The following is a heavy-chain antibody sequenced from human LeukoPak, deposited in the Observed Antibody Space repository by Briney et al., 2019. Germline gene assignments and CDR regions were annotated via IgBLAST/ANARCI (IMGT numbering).Heavy chain of an antibody. CDR3: ARFNNYDSSDDAFDI. J-gene: IGHJ3*02. D-gene: IGHD3-22*01. Sequence: GGSLRLSCAASGFTFDDYAMHWVRQAPGKGLEWVSLISGDGGSTYYADSVKGRFTISRDNSKNSLYLQMNSLRTEDTALYYCARFNNYDSSDDAFDIWGQGTMVTVSS. CDR2: ISGDGGST. V-gene: IGHV3-43*02. CDR1: GFTFDDYA.